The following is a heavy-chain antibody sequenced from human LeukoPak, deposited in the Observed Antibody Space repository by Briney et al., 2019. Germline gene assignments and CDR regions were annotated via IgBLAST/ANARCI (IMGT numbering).Heavy chain of an antibody. D-gene: IGHD6-19*01. Sequence: GGSLRLSCAASGFTFSSYGMHWVRQAPGKGLEGVAVISYDGSNKYYADSVKGRFTISRDNSKNTLYLQMNSLRAEDTAVYYCAKAGYSSGWYGGYFDYWGQGTLVTVSS. CDR2: ISYDGSNK. CDR1: GFTFSSYG. V-gene: IGHV3-30*18. CDR3: AKAGYSSGWYGGYFDY. J-gene: IGHJ4*02.